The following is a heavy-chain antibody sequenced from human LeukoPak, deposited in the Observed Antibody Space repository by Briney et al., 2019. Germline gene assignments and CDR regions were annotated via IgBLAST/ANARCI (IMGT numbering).Heavy chain of an antibody. CDR3: AKGRESGVTTVIVDY. CDR2: ISGGDGTT. CDR1: GFTFNKYA. Sequence: GGSLRLSCAASGFTFNKYAMNWVRQAPGKGLEWVSVISGGDGTTYYADSLKGRFTLSRDNSKNTLYLQMNSLRAEDTAIYYCAKGRESGVTTVIVDYWGQGTLVTVSS. V-gene: IGHV3-23*01. D-gene: IGHD4-17*01. J-gene: IGHJ4*02.